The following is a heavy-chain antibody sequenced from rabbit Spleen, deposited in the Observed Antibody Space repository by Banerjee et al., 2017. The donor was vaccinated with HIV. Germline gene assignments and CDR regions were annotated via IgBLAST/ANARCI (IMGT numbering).Heavy chain of an antibody. V-gene: IGHV1S45*01. CDR3: ARDAGTSFSTYGMDL. CDR2: IYTGSSGST. CDR1: GLDFSSSYW. D-gene: IGHD8-1*01. J-gene: IGHJ6*01. Sequence: EESGGDLVQPEGSLTLTCKASGLDFSSSYWICWVRQAPGKGLEWVACIYTGSSGSTYYASWAKGRFTISKTSSTTVTLQMTSLTAADTATYFCARDAGTSFSTYGMDLWGQGTLVTV.